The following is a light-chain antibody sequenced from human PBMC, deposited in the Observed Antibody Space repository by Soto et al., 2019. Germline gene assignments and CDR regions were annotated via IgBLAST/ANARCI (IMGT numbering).Light chain of an antibody. CDR1: QGIRND. CDR2: DAS. V-gene: IGKV1-17*01. Sequence: DIQMTQSPSSLSASVGDRVTITCRASQGIRNDLSWYQQKPGKAPKRLISDASTLESGVPSRFGGSGSGTEFTLTISSLQPDDFATYYCQQYNTFWTFGPGTKVDIK. CDR3: QQYNTFWT. J-gene: IGKJ1*01.